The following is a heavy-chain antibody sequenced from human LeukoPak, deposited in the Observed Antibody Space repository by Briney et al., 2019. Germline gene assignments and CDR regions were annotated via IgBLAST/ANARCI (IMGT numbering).Heavy chain of an antibody. CDR1: GGSISSYY. CDR2: IYYSGST. Sequence: SETLSLTCTVSGGSISSYYWSWIRQPPGKGLEWIGSIYYSGSTYYNPSLKSRVTISVDTSKNQFSLKLSSVTAADTAVYYCARDSSKRAFDIWGQGTMVTVSS. J-gene: IGHJ3*02. CDR3: ARDSSKRAFDI. V-gene: IGHV4-59*12.